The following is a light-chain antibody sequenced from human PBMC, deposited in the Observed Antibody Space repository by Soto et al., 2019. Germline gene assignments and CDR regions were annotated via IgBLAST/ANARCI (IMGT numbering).Light chain of an antibody. J-gene: IGLJ1*01. CDR1: SRDVGGYDF. CDR3: SSYAGSSNV. Sequence: QSALTQPRSVSGSPGQSVTISCTGTSRDVGGYDFVSWYQKHPGKAPKLMIYDVTKRPSGVPDRFSGSKSGSSASLTISGLQAEDEADYYCSSYAGSSNVFGTGTKLTVL. V-gene: IGLV2-11*01. CDR2: DVT.